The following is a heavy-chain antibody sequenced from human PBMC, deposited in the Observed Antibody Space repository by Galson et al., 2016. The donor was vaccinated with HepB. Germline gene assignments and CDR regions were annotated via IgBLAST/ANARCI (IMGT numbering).Heavy chain of an antibody. V-gene: IGHV4-39*02. Sequence: LSLTCTVSGGSVSSDTYYWVWNRQPPEKGLEWIGTIYYSGHSNYNPSLKSRVTMSIDTSKNQFSLVLSSVTAADTAVYYCAREARLRYVDSWGQGTLVTVSS. CDR2: IYYSGHS. D-gene: IGHD3-9*01. J-gene: IGHJ5*01. CDR1: GGSVSSDTYY. CDR3: AREARLRYVDS.